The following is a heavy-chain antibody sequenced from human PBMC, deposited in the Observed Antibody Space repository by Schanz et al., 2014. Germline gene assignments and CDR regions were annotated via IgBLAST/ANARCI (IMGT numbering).Heavy chain of an antibody. J-gene: IGHJ3*02. CDR1: GFTFSSYS. V-gene: IGHV3-48*01. CDR2: VSRSTPDI. D-gene: IGHD4-17*01. Sequence: EVQLVESGGGLVQPGGSLRLSCTASGFTFSSYSMNWVRQAPGNGLEWVSYVSRSTPDIYYADSVKGRFTMSRDNAKNSVFLQMNSLRAEDTAVYYCARKMKLGVYGGKGHDSLDIWGQGTMVTVSS. CDR3: ARKMKLGVYGGKGHDSLDI.